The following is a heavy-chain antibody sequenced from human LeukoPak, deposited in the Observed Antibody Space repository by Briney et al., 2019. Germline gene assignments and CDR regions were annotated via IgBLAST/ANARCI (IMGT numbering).Heavy chain of an antibody. Sequence: PSETLSLTRTVSGGSISSYYWSWIRQPPGKGLEWIGYIYYSGSTNYNPSLKSRVTISVDTSKNQFSLKLSSVTAADTAVYYCAREEYGGISEFDYWGQGTLVTVSS. D-gene: IGHD4-23*01. CDR2: IYYSGST. J-gene: IGHJ4*02. CDR3: AREEYGGISEFDY. V-gene: IGHV4-59*12. CDR1: GGSISSYY.